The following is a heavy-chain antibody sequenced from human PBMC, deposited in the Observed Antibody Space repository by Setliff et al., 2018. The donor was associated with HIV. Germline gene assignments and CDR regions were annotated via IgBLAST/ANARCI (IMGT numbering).Heavy chain of an antibody. Sequence: AASVKVSCKASGGTFSDYAISWVRQAPGQGLEWMGGIIPMIGLATYAQKFQGRVTITTDESTSTAYMELSSLTSEDTAMYYCAREDGFCSGGSCYLDFWGQGALVTVSS. J-gene: IGHJ4*02. V-gene: IGHV1-69*05. CDR3: AREDGFCSGGSCYLDF. CDR1: GGTFSDYA. D-gene: IGHD2-15*01. CDR2: IIPMIGLA.